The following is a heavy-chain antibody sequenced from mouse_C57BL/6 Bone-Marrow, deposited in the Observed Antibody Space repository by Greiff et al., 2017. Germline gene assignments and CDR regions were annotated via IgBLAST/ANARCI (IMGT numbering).Heavy chain of an antibody. Sequence: VQLVESGGGLVQPGESLKLSCESNEYDFPSHDLSWFRTTPEKRLELVAAINSDVGSPYYLATMERRFIISRDNTKQTLYLQMSSLRSEDTALYYCARGFYAMDYWGQGTSVTVSS. CDR1: EYDFPSHD. V-gene: IGHV5-2*01. CDR3: ARGFYAMDY. J-gene: IGHJ4*01. CDR2: INSDVGSP.